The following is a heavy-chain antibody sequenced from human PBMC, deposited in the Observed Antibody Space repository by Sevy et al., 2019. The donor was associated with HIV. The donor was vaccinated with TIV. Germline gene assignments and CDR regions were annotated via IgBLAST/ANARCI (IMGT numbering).Heavy chain of an antibody. V-gene: IGHV4-59*01. D-gene: IGHD7-27*01. Sequence: SETLSLTCTVSGGSISSYYWSWIRQPPGKGLEWIGYIYYSGSTNYNPSLKSRVTISVDTSKNQFSLKLSSVTAADTAVYYCARGPWGSEDYYYMDVWGKGTTVTVSS. CDR1: GGSISSYY. CDR2: IYYSGST. J-gene: IGHJ6*03. CDR3: ARGPWGSEDYYYMDV.